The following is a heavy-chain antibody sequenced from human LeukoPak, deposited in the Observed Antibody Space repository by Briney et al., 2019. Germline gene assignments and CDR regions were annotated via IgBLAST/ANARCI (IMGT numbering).Heavy chain of an antibody. D-gene: IGHD1-26*01. CDR2: IYTSGST. Sequence: SETLSLTCTVSGGSISSGSYYWSWIRQPAGKGLEWIGRIYTSGSTNYNPSLKSGVTISVDTSKNQFSLKLRSVTAADTAVYYCASSGSSPLDYWGQGTLVTVSS. CDR1: GGSISSGSYY. J-gene: IGHJ4*02. V-gene: IGHV4-61*02. CDR3: ASSGSSPLDY.